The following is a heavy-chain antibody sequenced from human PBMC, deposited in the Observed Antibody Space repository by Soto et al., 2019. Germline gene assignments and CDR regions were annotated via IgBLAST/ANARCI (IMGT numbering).Heavy chain of an antibody. Sequence: QVQLQQWGAGLLKPSETLSLTCTVYGGSFSGYYWSWIRQPPGKGLEWIGEINDSGSTNYNRSLKSRVIISVDTSENQFSRKVTSVTAADTAVYYCARWGYNNGYRFDPWGQGTLVTVSS. CDR2: INDSGST. J-gene: IGHJ5*02. V-gene: IGHV4-34*01. CDR3: ARWGYNNGYRFDP. D-gene: IGHD5-18*01. CDR1: GGSFSGYY.